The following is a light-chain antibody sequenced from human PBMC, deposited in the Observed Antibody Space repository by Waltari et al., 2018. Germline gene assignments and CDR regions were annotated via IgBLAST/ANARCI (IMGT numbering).Light chain of an antibody. CDR1: QSVNTY. J-gene: IGKJ1*01. CDR2: GAY. V-gene: IGKV3-20*01. CDR3: QHHVRLPAT. Sequence: IGLTQYPGTLSLSPGERATLSCRASQSVNTYLAWYQQKPGQAPRLLIYGAYTRAAGIPDRFSGSGSGTDFSLTISRLEAEDFAVYYCQHHVRLPATFGQGTKVEIK.